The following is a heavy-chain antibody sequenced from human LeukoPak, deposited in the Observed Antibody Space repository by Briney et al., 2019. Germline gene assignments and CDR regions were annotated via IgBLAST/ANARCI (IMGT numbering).Heavy chain of an antibody. CDR2: IYTSGST. J-gene: IGHJ3*02. V-gene: IGHV4-4*07. CDR3: ASTYYYDSSGYHHDAFDI. D-gene: IGHD3-22*01. CDR1: GGSISSYY. Sequence: SETLSLTCTVSGGSISSYYWSWIRQPAGKGLEWIGRIYTSGSTNYNPSLKSRVTMPVDTSKNQFSLKLSSVTAADTAVYYCASTYYYDSSGYHHDAFDIWGQGTMVTVSS.